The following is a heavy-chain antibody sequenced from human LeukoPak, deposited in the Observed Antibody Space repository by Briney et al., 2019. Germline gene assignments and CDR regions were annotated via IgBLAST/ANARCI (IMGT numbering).Heavy chain of an antibody. CDR1: GGSISSNNW. CDR2: IYHSGSP. J-gene: IGHJ5*02. Sequence: SETLSLTCAVSGGSISSNNWWGWVRQPPGKGLEWIGEIYHSGSPNYNPSLKSRVTISVDKSRNHFSLKLSSVTAADTAVYYCARAAKGYCSGGSCNWFDPWGQGTLVTVSS. V-gene: IGHV4-4*02. D-gene: IGHD2-15*01. CDR3: ARAAKGYCSGGSCNWFDP.